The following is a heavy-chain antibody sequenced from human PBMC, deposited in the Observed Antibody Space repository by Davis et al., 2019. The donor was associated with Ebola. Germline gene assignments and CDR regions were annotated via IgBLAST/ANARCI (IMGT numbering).Heavy chain of an antibody. CDR1: GYTFTSYG. Sequence: AASVKVSCKASGYTFTSYGISWVRQAPGQGLEWMGWISAYNGNTNYEQKLQGRVTMTTDTSTSTAYMELRSLRSDDTAVYYCARESTDYGDYRLDYWGQGTLVTVSS. D-gene: IGHD4-17*01. CDR2: ISAYNGNT. V-gene: IGHV1-18*01. J-gene: IGHJ4*02. CDR3: ARESTDYGDYRLDY.